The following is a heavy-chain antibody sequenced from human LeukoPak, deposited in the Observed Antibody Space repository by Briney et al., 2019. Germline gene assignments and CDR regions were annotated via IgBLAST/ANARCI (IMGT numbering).Heavy chain of an antibody. CDR1: GGSISSYY. V-gene: IGHV4-4*09. J-gene: IGHJ4*02. Sequence: SETLSLSCTVSGGSISSYYWSWIRQPPGKELQWIGYIHSTGTTKFNPSPESRVTMSVDTSKNQFSLKLSSVTAADTAVYYCARHAHRDAYNPNDYWGQGTLVTVSS. D-gene: IGHD5-24*01. CDR2: IHSTGTT. CDR3: ARHAHRDAYNPNDY.